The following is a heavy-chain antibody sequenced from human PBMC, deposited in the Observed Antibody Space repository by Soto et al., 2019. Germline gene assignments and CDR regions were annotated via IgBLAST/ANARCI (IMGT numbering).Heavy chain of an antibody. CDR3: AKWISGIHSDWFEP. V-gene: IGHV1-18*04. D-gene: IGHD1-26*01. Sequence: QVQLVQSGAEVKKPGASVQVSCKASGYTFSRYGISWGRQAPGQGLEWMGWSSDDNGKIEYAQKMQGRVTMTTDTSTSKAYMALRLLRSDDTAVYSCAKWISGIHSDWFEPWGQGTLVTVSS. CDR2: SSDDNGKI. CDR1: GYTFSRYG. J-gene: IGHJ5*02.